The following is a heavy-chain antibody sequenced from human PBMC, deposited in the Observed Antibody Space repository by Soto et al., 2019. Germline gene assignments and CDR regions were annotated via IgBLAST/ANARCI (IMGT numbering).Heavy chain of an antibody. J-gene: IGHJ5*02. D-gene: IGHD3-3*02. CDR1: GFTFSSYA. CDR3: AKVGSLISSHT. V-gene: IGHV3-23*01. CDR2: ISGSGGST. Sequence: EVQLLESGGGLVQPGGSLRLSCAASGFTFSSYAMSWVRQAPGKGLEWVSGISGSGGSTYYADSVKGRFTISRDNSKNTVYLQMSRLRAEDTAVYYCAKVGSLISSHTWGQGTLVTVSS.